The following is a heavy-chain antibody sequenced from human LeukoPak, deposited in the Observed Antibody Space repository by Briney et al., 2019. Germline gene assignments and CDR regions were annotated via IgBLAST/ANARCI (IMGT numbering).Heavy chain of an antibody. Sequence: GASVKVSCKXSGYTFTSYGITWVRQAPGQGLEGMGWIIPYNGNTNYAQKLQGRVTITTDESTSTAYMELSSLRSEDTAVYYCARVTRGSSSALDYFDYWGQGTLVTVSS. J-gene: IGHJ4*02. CDR1: GYTFTSYG. D-gene: IGHD6-6*01. CDR3: ARVTRGSSSALDYFDY. V-gene: IGHV1-18*01. CDR2: IIPYNGNT.